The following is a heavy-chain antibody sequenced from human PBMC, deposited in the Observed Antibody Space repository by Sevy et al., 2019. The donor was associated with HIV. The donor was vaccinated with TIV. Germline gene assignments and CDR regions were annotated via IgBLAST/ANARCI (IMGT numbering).Heavy chain of an antibody. CDR1: GFTFSSYW. CDR3: ARDTGGIGMDV. J-gene: IGHJ6*02. Sequence: GGSLRLSCAASGFTFSSYWMSWVRQAPGKGLEWVANIKQDGSEKYYADSVKGRFTISRDNDKNSLSLQMNSLRAEDTAVYNCARDTGGIGMDVWGQGTTVTVSS. D-gene: IGHD6-13*01. CDR2: IKQDGSEK. V-gene: IGHV3-7*01.